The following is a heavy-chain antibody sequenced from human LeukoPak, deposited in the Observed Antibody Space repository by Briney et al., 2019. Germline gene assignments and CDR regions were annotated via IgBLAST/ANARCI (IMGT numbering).Heavy chain of an antibody. CDR1: GYTFTSYG. J-gene: IGHJ4*02. CDR3: ARGIGYSSAPDLDY. CDR2: ISAYNGNT. V-gene: IGHV1-18*01. D-gene: IGHD6-19*01. Sequence: ASVKVSCMASGYTFTSYGISWVRQAPGQGVEWMGWISAYNGNTNYAQKLQGRVTMTTDTSTSTAYMELRSLRSDDTAVYYCARGIGYSSAPDLDYWGQGTLVTVSS.